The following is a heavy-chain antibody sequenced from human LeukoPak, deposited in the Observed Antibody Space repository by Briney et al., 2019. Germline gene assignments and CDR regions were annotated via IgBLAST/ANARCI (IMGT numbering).Heavy chain of an antibody. V-gene: IGHV4-4*07. J-gene: IGHJ4*02. Sequence: PSETLSLTCTVSGGSISSYYWSWIRQPAGKGLEWIGRIYTSESTIYNPSLKSRVTLSVDTSNNQLSLKLSSVTAADTAVYYCARVNESSSAWYGGFDYWGQGTLVTVSS. CDR1: GGSISSYY. CDR2: IYTSEST. CDR3: ARVNESSSAWYGGFDY. D-gene: IGHD6-19*01.